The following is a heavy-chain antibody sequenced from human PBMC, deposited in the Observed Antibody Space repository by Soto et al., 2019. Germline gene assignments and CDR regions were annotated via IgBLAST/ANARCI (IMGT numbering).Heavy chain of an antibody. J-gene: IGHJ3*02. CDR2: TYYRSKWYN. D-gene: IGHD6-13*01. CDR1: GDSDSSNIAA. V-gene: IGHV6-1*01. CDR3: ARDVAAGTYAFDI. Sequence: SQTQSLTCDISGDSDSSNIAAWNWIRQSPSRGLEWLGRTYYRSKWYNDYAVSVKSRITINPDTSKNQFSLQLNSVTPEDTAVYCCARDVAAGTYAFDIWGQGTMVTVSS.